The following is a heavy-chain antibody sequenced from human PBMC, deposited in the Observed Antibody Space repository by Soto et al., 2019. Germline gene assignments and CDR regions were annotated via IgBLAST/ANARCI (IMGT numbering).Heavy chain of an antibody. D-gene: IGHD3-9*01. V-gene: IGHV3-23*01. Sequence: PGGSLRLSCAASGFTFSSYAMSWVRQAPGKGLEWVSAISGSGGSTYYADSVKGRFTTSRDNSKNTLYLQMNSLRAEDTAVYYCAKDPTRYFDWLPPLECWGQGTLVTVSS. CDR3: AKDPTRYFDWLPPLEC. CDR1: GFTFSSYA. CDR2: ISGSGGST. J-gene: IGHJ4*02.